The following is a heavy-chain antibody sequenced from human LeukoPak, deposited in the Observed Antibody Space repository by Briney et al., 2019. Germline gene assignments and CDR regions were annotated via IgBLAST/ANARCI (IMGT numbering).Heavy chain of an antibody. CDR3: ASSGSTYYYGSGIVY. CDR1: GFTVSSNY. D-gene: IGHD3-10*01. CDR2: IYSGGST. Sequence: PGGSLRLSCAASGFTVSSNYMSWVRQAPGKGLEWVSIIYSGGSTFYADSVKGRFTISRDNSKNTLYLQMNSLRAEDTAVYYCASSGSTYYYGSGIVYWGQGTLVTVSS. V-gene: IGHV3-53*05. J-gene: IGHJ4*02.